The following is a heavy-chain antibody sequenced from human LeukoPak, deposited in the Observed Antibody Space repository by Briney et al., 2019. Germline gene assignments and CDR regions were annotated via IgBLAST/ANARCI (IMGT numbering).Heavy chain of an antibody. CDR2: ISYDGSNK. CDR3: AGPSVVAANLDY. D-gene: IGHD2-15*01. Sequence: GGSLRLSCAASGFTFSSYAMHWVRQAPGKGLEWVAAISYDGSNKYYADSVKGRFTISRDNSKNTLYLQTNSLKAEDTAVYYCAGPSVVAANLDYWGQGTPVTVSS. V-gene: IGHV3-30-3*01. CDR1: GFTFSSYA. J-gene: IGHJ4*02.